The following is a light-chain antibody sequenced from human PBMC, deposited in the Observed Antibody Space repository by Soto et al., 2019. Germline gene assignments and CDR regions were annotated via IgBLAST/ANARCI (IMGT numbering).Light chain of an antibody. Sequence: DIQMTQSPSTLSASVGDRVTITCRARQSISSWLAWYQQKPGKAPQLLIYLASSLESGVPSRFGGSGSGTEFTLTISSLQPDDFATYYCQQYNTYPRTVDQATKVDIK. CDR3: QQYNTYPRT. CDR2: LAS. CDR1: QSISSW. V-gene: IGKV1-5*03. J-gene: IGKJ1*01.